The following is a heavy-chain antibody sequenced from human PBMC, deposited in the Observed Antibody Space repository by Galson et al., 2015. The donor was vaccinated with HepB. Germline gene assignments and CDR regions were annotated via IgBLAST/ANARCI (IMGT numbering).Heavy chain of an antibody. CDR2: ISWNSGSI. Sequence: SLRLSCAASGFTFDDYAMHWVRQAPGKGLEWVSGISWNSGSIGYADSVKGRFTISRDNAKNSLYLQMNSLRAEDTALYYCAKDHGFPDSSGYYYRYYFDYWGQGTLVTVSS. CDR3: AKDHGFPDSSGYYYRYYFDY. V-gene: IGHV3-9*01. D-gene: IGHD3-22*01. CDR1: GFTFDDYA. J-gene: IGHJ4*02.